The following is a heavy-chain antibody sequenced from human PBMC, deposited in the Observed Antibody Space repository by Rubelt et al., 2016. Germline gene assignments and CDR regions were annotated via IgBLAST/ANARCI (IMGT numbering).Heavy chain of an antibody. CDR1: GYSISSGYY. V-gene: IGHV4-38-2*02. CDR3: ARGRMAARPDTPYFDY. J-gene: IGHJ4*02. Sequence: QVQRQESGPGLVKPSETLSLTCTVSGYSISSGYYWGWIRQPPGKGLEWIGSLYHGGNTYSNPSLKSRVTILLDTSKNQFSLKLSSVTAADTAVYYCARGRMAARPDTPYFDYWGRGTLVTVSS. CDR2: LYHGGNT. D-gene: IGHD6-6*01.